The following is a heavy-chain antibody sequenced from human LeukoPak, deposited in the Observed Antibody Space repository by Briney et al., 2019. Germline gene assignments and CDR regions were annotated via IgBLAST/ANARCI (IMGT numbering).Heavy chain of an antibody. CDR3: AKCITMVRGVIPNDAFDI. D-gene: IGHD3-10*01. J-gene: IGHJ3*02. V-gene: IGHV3-23*01. Sequence: PGGSLRLSCAASGFTLSSYAMSWVRQAPGKGLEWVSGISGSGGSTYYADSVKGRFTISRDISKHTLDLQMNSLRAEDTAVYYCAKCITMVRGVIPNDAFDIWGQGTMVTVSS. CDR2: ISGSGGST. CDR1: GFTLSSYA.